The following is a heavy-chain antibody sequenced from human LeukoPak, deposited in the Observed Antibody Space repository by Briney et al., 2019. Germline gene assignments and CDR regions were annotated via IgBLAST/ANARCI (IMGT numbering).Heavy chain of an antibody. CDR3: ARAAYYGSHWAY. CDR2: INHSGST. Sequence: SETLSLTCAVYGGSFSGYYWSWIRQPPGKGLEWIGEINHSGSTNYNPSLKSRVTISVDTSKNQFSLKLSSVTAADTAVYYCARAAYYGSHWAYWGQGTLVTVSS. V-gene: IGHV4-34*01. D-gene: IGHD3-10*01. J-gene: IGHJ4*02. CDR1: GGSFSGYY.